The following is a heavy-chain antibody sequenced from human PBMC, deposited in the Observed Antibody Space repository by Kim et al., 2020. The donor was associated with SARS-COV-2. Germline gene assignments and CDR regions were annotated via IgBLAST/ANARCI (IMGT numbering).Heavy chain of an antibody. CDR3: AKSYSGTYVGTQTDY. CDR2: ISGSGSNT. CDR1: GFTFSGYA. V-gene: IGHV3-23*01. Sequence: GGSLRLSCAASGFTFSGYAMNWVRQAPGKGLEWVSTISGSGSNTYYADSVKGRFTISRDNSKNTLYLEMSSLRAEDTAVYFCAKSYSGTYVGTQTDYWGQGTLVTVSP. J-gene: IGHJ4*02. D-gene: IGHD1-26*01.